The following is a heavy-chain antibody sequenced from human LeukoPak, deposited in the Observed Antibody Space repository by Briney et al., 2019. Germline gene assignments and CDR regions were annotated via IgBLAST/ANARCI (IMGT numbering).Heavy chain of an antibody. V-gene: IGHV4-38-2*01. J-gene: IGHJ4*02. Sequence: PLETLSHTCAVSGYSISSGYYWGWIRQPPGKGLEWIGSIYHSGSTYYNPSLKSRVTISVDTSKNQFSLKLSSVTAADTAVYYCARLKSAAGNYYFDYWGQGTLVTVSS. CDR3: ARLKSAAGNYYFDY. D-gene: IGHD6-13*01. CDR2: IYHSGST. CDR1: GYSISSGYY.